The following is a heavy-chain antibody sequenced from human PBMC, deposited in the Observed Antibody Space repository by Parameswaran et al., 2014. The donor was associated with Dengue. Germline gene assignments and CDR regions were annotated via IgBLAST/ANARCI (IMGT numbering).Heavy chain of an antibody. CDR3: ARVRGSPFDL. D-gene: IGHD3-10*01. CDR2: IYYSGST. V-gene: IGHV4-31*02. J-gene: IGHJ2*01. Sequence: RWIRQPPGKGLEWIGYIYYSGSTYYNPSLKSRVTISVDTSKNQFSLKLSSVTAADTAVYYCARVRGSPFDLWGRGTLVTVFS.